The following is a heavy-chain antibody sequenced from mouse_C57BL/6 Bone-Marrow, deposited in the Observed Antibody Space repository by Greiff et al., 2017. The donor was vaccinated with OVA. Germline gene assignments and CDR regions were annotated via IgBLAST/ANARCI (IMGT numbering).Heavy chain of an antibody. Sequence: EVQGVESGGGLVKPGGSLKLSCAASGFTFSSYAMSWVRQTPEKRLEWVATISDGGSYTYYPDNVKGRFTISRDNAKNNLYLQMSHLKSEDTAMYYCARDPDYGSSYPDWYFDVWGTGTTVTVSS. CDR1: GFTFSSYA. V-gene: IGHV5-4*01. CDR3: ARDPDYGSSYPDWYFDV. CDR2: ISDGGSYT. J-gene: IGHJ1*03. D-gene: IGHD1-1*01.